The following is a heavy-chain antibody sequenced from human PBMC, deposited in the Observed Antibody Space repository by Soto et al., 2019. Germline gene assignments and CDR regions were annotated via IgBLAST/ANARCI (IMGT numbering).Heavy chain of an antibody. Sequence: ASVKVSCKTSGYAFMSHTINWVRQAPGQGLEWMGWISAYNGNTNYAQKLQGRVTMTTDTSTSTAYMELRSLRSDDTAVYYCARVPPITMIVVGPVWFDPWGQGTLVTVSS. CDR3: ARVPPITMIVVGPVWFDP. CDR1: GYAFMSHT. V-gene: IGHV1-18*01. D-gene: IGHD3-22*01. CDR2: ISAYNGNT. J-gene: IGHJ5*02.